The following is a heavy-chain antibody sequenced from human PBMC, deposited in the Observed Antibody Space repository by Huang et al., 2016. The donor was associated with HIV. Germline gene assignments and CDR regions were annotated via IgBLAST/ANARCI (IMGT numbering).Heavy chain of an antibody. CDR1: GYKFHIYE. V-gene: IGHV1-18*04. D-gene: IGHD3-16*01. J-gene: IGHJ4*02. CDR3: ARTKGEFDF. CDR2: ISGDNVST. Sequence: QIHLVQSGPEVKQPGASVKVSCKASGYKFHIYEITWVRQTPGQGLEWMGWISGDNVSTRVAQKFQDRLTMTTDVSTSTAYLELRSLRLDDTAVYYCARTKGEFDFWGQGALVTVSS.